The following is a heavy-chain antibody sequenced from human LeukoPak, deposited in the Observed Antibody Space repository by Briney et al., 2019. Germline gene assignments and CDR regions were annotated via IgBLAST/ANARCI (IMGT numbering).Heavy chain of an antibody. CDR2: IYTSGST. CDR3: ARVWITIFGVVYNWFDP. CDR1: GGSISGGSYY. D-gene: IGHD3-3*01. J-gene: IGHJ5*02. Sequence: SETLSLTCTVSGGSISGGSYYWSWIRQPAGKGLEWIGRIYTSGSTNYNPSLKSRVTISVDTSKNQFSLKLSSVTAADTAVYYCARVWITIFGVVYNWFDPWGQGTLVTVSS. V-gene: IGHV4-61*02.